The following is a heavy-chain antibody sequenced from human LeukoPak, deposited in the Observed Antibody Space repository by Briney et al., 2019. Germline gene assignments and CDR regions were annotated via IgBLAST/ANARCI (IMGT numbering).Heavy chain of an antibody. CDR3: AKEGDTALVTGYFDL. CDR2: IIPIFGTA. V-gene: IGHV1-69*01. CDR1: GGTFGSYV. Sequence: ASVKVSCKASGGTFGSYVISWVRQAPGQGLEWMGGIIPIFGTAHYAQKFQGRLRITADESTSTVYMEMSSLRSEDTAMYYCAKEGDTALVTGYFDLWGRGTLVTVSA. J-gene: IGHJ2*01. D-gene: IGHD5-18*01.